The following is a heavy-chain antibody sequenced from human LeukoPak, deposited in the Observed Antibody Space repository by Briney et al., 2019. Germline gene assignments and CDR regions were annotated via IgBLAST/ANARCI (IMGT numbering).Heavy chain of an antibody. D-gene: IGHD2-21*02. CDR2: IYSGGST. CDR1: GFTVSSNY. CDR3: ARAAREYCGGDCYPYYYYYYMDV. V-gene: IGHV3-53*01. Sequence: PGGSLRLSCAASGFTVSSNYMSWVRQAPGKGLEWVSVIYSGGSTYYADSVKGRFTISRDNSKNTLYLQMNSLRAEDTAVYYCARAAREYCGGDCYPYYYYYYMDVWGKGTTATVSS. J-gene: IGHJ6*03.